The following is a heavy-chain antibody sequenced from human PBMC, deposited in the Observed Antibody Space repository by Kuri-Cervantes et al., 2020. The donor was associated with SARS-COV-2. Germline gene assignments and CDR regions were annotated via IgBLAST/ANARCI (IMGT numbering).Heavy chain of an antibody. D-gene: IGHD2-15*01. CDR2: INSDGSST. Sequence: GESLKISCTASGFTFSSYWMHWVRQAPGKGLVWVSRINSDGSSTSYADSVKGRFTISRDNSKNTLYLQMNSLRAEDTAVYYCANQAAATYFDYWGQGTLVTVSS. J-gene: IGHJ4*02. CDR3: ANQAAATYFDY. CDR1: GFTFSSYW. V-gene: IGHV3-74*01.